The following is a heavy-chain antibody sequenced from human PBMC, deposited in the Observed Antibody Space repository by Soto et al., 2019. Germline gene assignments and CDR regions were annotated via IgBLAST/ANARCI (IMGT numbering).Heavy chain of an antibody. CDR3: ARVKTVDYYGMGV. Sequence: SETLSLTCTVSGGSMISYYCSCIRHPAGKGLEWIGRIHSSGSTNYNPSLKSRVTMSVDTFNNQFSLKLTSVTAADSAVYFCARVKTVDYYGMGVWGQGTTVTVSS. V-gene: IGHV4-4*07. CDR2: IHSSGST. J-gene: IGHJ6*02. CDR1: GGSMISYY. D-gene: IGHD1-1*01.